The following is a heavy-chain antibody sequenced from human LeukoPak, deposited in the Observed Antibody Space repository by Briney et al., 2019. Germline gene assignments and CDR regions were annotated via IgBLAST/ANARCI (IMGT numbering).Heavy chain of an antibody. CDR1: GGSISSYY. CDR2: IYYSGST. V-gene: IGHV4-59*01. CDR3: ARVTYDSSGYPFDY. D-gene: IGHD3-22*01. J-gene: IGHJ4*02. Sequence: SETLSLTCTVSGGSISSYYWSWIRQPPGKGLEWIGYIYYSGSTNYNPSLKSRVTIPVDTSKNQFSLKLSSVTAADTAVYYCARVTYDSSGYPFDYWGQGTLVTVSS.